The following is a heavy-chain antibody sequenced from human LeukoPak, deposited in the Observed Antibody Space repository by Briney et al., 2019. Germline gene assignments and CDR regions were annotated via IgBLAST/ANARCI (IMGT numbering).Heavy chain of an antibody. Sequence: PSETLSLTCSVSGASISNSDWSTWVRQPPGEGLEWIGEIYHGGTTKYNPSLKSRVTISVDKSKNQFSLKLSSVSAADTAIYYCARVRCSEGKCNFFDYWGQGTLVTVSS. CDR2: IYHGGTT. J-gene: IGHJ4*02. V-gene: IGHV4-4*02. D-gene: IGHD2-15*01. CDR3: ARVRCSEGKCNFFDY. CDR1: GASISNSDW.